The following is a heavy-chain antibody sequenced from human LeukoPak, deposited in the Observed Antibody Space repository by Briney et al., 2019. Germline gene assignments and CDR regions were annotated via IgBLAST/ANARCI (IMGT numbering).Heavy chain of an antibody. Sequence: GGSLRLSCAASGFTFSSYAMSWVRQAPGKGLEWVSAISGSGGSTYYADSVKGRFTISRDNSKDTLYLQMNSLRAEDTAVYYCAKTGYQLLFSAGDYWGQGTLVTVSS. D-gene: IGHD2-2*01. J-gene: IGHJ4*02. CDR1: GFTFSSYA. CDR3: AKTGYQLLFSAGDY. V-gene: IGHV3-23*01. CDR2: ISGSGGST.